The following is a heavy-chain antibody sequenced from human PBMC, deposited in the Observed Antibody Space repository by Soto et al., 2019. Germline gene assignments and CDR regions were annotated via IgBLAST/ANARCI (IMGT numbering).Heavy chain of an antibody. Sequence: GGSLRLSCAASGFTFSSYAMHWVRQAPGKGLEWVAVISYDGSNKYYADSVKGRFTISRDNSKNTLYLQMNSLRAEDTAVYYCARECGIGCRDAFDIWGQGTMVTVSS. V-gene: IGHV3-30-3*01. CDR2: ISYDGSNK. J-gene: IGHJ3*02. D-gene: IGHD6-25*01. CDR1: GFTFSSYA. CDR3: ARECGIGCRDAFDI.